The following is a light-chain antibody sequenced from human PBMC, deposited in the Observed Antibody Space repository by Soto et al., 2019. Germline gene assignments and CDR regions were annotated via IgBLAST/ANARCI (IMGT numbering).Light chain of an antibody. J-gene: IGKJ2*01. CDR3: QQRSNWPRT. CDR1: QSVSRY. CDR2: DAS. V-gene: IGKV3-11*01. Sequence: EIVLTQSPATLSLSPGERATLACRASQSVSRYLDWYQQKPCQAPRLLIYDASTRATGIPARFSGSGSGPDFTLTISSLEPEDFAVYYCQQRSNWPRTFGQGTKLEIK.